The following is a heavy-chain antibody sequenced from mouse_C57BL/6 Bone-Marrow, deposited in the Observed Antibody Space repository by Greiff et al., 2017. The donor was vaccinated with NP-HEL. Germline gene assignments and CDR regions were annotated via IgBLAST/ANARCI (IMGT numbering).Heavy chain of an antibody. CDR3: ARDRRRGFAY. V-gene: IGHV5-4*01. Sequence: EVMLVESGGGLVKPGGSLKLSCAASGFTFSSYAMSWVRQTPEKRLEWVATISDGGSYTYYPDNVKGRFTLSRDNAKNNLYLQMSHLKSEDTAMYYCARDRRRGFAYWGQGTLVTVSA. CDR2: ISDGGSYT. D-gene: IGHD2-12*01. CDR1: GFTFSSYA. J-gene: IGHJ3*01.